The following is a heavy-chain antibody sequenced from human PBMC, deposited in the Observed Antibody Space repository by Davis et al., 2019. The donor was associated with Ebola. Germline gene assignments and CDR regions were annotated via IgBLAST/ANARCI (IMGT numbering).Heavy chain of an antibody. J-gene: IGHJ4*02. CDR2: ISISADRT. CDR3: ARVRAPYYFDY. Sequence: PGGSLRLSCAVSGFTFSNHAMSWVRQAPGKGLEWVSSISISADRTNYADSVKGRFTISRDNSRNTVYLQMNSLRAEDTAVYYCARVRAPYYFDYWGQGTLVTVSS. V-gene: IGHV3-23*01. CDR1: GFTFSNHA.